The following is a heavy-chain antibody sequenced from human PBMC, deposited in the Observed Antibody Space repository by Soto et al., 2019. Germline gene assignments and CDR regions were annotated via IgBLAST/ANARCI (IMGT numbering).Heavy chain of an antibody. D-gene: IGHD6-19*01. V-gene: IGHV4-4*07. Sequence: PSETLSLTCTVSGGSINNYYWSWIRQPAGKGLEWIGRIYSTGSTDYNPSLKTRVTMPVDTSKKQFSLRLSSVTAAETAVYYCVRDQLTRYSSAWSGPDPFDVWGQGTMVTVSS. CDR2: IYSTGST. CDR3: VRDQLTRYSSAWSGPDPFDV. CDR1: GGSINNYY. J-gene: IGHJ3*01.